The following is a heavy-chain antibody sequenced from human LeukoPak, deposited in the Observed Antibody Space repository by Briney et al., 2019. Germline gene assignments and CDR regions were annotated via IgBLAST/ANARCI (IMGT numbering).Heavy chain of an antibody. V-gene: IGHV3-11*05. CDR2: MSRRREYT. Sequence: GGSLTLSCALSGFTLSDYHMSCIRHAPGEGLEGVLYMSRRREYTNYADSGKGRFTISRENARNSMYLQMNSLRAEETGMYFCARDPGGYGGNSSYFDLWGRGTLVTVSS. CDR3: ARDPGGYGGNSSYFDL. CDR1: GFTLSDYH. D-gene: IGHD4-23*01. J-gene: IGHJ2*01.